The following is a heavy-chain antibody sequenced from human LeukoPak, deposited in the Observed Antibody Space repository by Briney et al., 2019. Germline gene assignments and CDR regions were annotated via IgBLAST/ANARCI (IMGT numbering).Heavy chain of an antibody. CDR1: GFTFSSYG. V-gene: IGHV3-30*02. CDR3: AKGGGDGDFFAWVDY. Sequence: GGSLRLSCAASGFTFSSYGMHWVRQAPGKGLEWVAFIRYDGSNKYYADSVKGRFTISRDNSKNTLYLQMNSLRAEDTAVYYWAKGGGDGDFFAWVDYGGQETLVTVS. D-gene: IGHD4-17*01. J-gene: IGHJ4*02. CDR2: IRYDGSNK.